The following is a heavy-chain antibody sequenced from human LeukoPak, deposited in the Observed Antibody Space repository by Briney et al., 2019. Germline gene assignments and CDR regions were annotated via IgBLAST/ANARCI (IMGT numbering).Heavy chain of an antibody. CDR1: GFTFSSYA. V-gene: IGHV4-31*02. D-gene: IGHD3-10*01. Sequence: LILSCAASGFTFSSYAMSWVRQHPGKGLEWIGYIYYSGSTYYNPSLKSRVTISVDTSKNQFSLKLSSVTAADTAVYYCARAAMVRGVSLGINWFDPWGQGTLVTVSS. CDR3: ARAAMVRGVSLGINWFDP. J-gene: IGHJ5*02. CDR2: IYYSGST.